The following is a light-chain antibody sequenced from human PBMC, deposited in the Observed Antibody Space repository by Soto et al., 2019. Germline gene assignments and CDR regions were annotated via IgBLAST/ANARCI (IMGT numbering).Light chain of an antibody. CDR1: QSISSW. Sequence: DIQMTQSPSTLSASVGDRVTITCRASQSISSWLAWYQQKPGKASRLLIYDASSLESGVPSRFSGSGSGTEFSLTISSLQPDDFATYYCQQYNSYLTFGGGTKVEIK. J-gene: IGKJ4*01. CDR3: QQYNSYLT. CDR2: DAS. V-gene: IGKV1-5*01.